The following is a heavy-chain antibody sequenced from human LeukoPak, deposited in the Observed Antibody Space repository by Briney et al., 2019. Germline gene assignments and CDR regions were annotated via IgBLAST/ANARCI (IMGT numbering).Heavy chain of an antibody. V-gene: IGHV3-23*01. D-gene: IGHD1-1*01. CDR3: ASLTLSGSIRRXYYFDY. CDR1: GFTFSSYA. J-gene: IGHJ4*02. CDR2: ISGSGGST. Sequence: GGSLRLSCAASGFTFSSYAMSWVRQAPGKGLEWVSAISGSGGSTYYADSVKGRFTISRDNSKNTLYLQMNSLRAEDTAVYYCASLTLSGSIRRXYYFDYWGQGTLVTVSS.